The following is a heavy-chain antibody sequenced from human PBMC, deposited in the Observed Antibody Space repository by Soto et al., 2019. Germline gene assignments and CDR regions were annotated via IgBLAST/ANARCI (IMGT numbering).Heavy chain of an antibody. CDR1: GGTFSSYA. CDR3: ASGRGQYDILTGYQSTYYCYGIDV. CDR2: IIPIFGTA. V-gene: IGHV1-69*06. Sequence: QVQLVQSGAEVKKPGSSVKVSCKASGGTFSSYAISWVRQAPGQGLEWMGGIIPIFGTANYAQKFQGRVTITADKSTSTDYMELSSLRSEDTAVYYCASGRGQYDILTGYQSTYYCYGIDVWGQGTTVTVSS. J-gene: IGHJ6*02. D-gene: IGHD3-9*01.